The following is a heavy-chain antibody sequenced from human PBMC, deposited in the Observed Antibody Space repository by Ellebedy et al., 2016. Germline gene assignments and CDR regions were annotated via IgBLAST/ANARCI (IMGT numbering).Heavy chain of an antibody. Sequence: ASVKVSCKASGYTFTSYYMHWVRQAPGQGLEWMGGIIPIFGTANYAQKFQGRVTITEDESTSTAYMELSSLRSEDTAVYYCAREPSSGWYKPNWFDPWGQGTLVTVSS. CDR3: AREPSSGWYKPNWFDP. CDR2: IIPIFGTA. D-gene: IGHD6-19*01. J-gene: IGHJ5*02. CDR1: GYTFTSYY. V-gene: IGHV1-69*13.